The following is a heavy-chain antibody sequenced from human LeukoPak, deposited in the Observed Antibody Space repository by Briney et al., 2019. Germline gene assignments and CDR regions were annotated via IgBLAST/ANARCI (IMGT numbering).Heavy chain of an antibody. V-gene: IGHV3-11*04. CDR3: ARGQYYDFWSGYYHFDY. CDR1: EFTFSDYY. D-gene: IGHD3-3*01. CDR2: ISSSGSTI. J-gene: IGHJ4*02. Sequence: GGSLRLSCAASEFTFSDYYMSWIRQAPGKGLEWVSYISSSGSTIYYADSVKGRFTISRDNAKNTLYLQMNSLRAEDTAVYYCARGQYYDFWSGYYHFDYWGQGTLVTVSS.